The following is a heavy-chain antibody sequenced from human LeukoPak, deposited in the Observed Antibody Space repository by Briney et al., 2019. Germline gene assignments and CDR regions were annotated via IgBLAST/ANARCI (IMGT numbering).Heavy chain of an antibody. J-gene: IGHJ3*02. Sequence: GGSLRLSCAASGFTFSKFPMGWVRQAPGRGLEWVSAISASGDVTFYADSLRGRFTISRDNSKNTLYLQMNSLRAEDTAVYYCARSWTVTLDAFDIWGQGTMVTVSS. CDR3: ARSWTVTLDAFDI. CDR1: GFTFSKFP. V-gene: IGHV3-23*01. CDR2: ISASGDVT. D-gene: IGHD4-17*01.